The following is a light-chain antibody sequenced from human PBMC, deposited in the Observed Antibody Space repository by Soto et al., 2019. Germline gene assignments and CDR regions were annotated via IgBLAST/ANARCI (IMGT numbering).Light chain of an antibody. CDR3: SSHTSSSTLVV. CDR2: DVT. J-gene: IGLJ2*01. V-gene: IGLV2-14*03. Sequence: QSALTQPASVSGSPGQSITISCTRTSSDVGGSNYVSWYQQFPGKAPKLMIYDVTDRPSGVSNRFSGSRSGNTASLTISGLQAEDEADYYCSSHTSSSTLVVFGGGTKLTVL. CDR1: SSDVGGSNY.